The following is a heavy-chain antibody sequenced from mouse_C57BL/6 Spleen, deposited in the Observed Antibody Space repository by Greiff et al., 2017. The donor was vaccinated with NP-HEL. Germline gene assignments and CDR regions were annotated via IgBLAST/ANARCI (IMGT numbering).Heavy chain of an antibody. CDR3: ARSGVTTVVASDY. CDR1: GYTFTSYW. V-gene: IGHV1-52*01. J-gene: IGHJ2*01. D-gene: IGHD1-1*01. CDR2: IDPSDSET. Sequence: QVQLKQPGAELVRPGSSVKLSCKASGYTFTSYWMHWVKQRPIQGLEWIGNIDPSDSETHYNQKFKDKATLTVDKSSSTAYMQLSSLTSEDSAVYYCARSGVTTVVASDYWGQGTTLTVSS.